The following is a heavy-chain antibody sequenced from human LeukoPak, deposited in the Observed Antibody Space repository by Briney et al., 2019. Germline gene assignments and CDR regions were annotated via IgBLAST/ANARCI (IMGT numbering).Heavy chain of an antibody. V-gene: IGHV3-33*06. Sequence: GGSLRLSCAASGFTFSSYGMHWVRQAPGKGLEWVTVIWYDGSNKYYADSVKGRFTISRDNSKNTLYLQMNSLRAEDTAVYYCAKGSGYSGYDSHYYYYMDVWGKGTTVTVSS. CDR2: IWYDGSNK. CDR3: AKGSGYSGYDSHYYYYMDV. D-gene: IGHD5-12*01. CDR1: GFTFSSYG. J-gene: IGHJ6*03.